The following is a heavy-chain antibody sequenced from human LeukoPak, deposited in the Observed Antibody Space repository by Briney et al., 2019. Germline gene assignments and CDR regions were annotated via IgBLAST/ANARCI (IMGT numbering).Heavy chain of an antibody. J-gene: IGHJ4*02. CDR2: IYSGGST. CDR1: GFTVSSNY. Sequence: PGGSLRLSCAASGFTVSSNYMSWVRQAPGKGLEWVSVIYSGGSTYYADSVKGRFTISRDNSKNALYLQMNSLRAEDTAVYYCARALAVAGSYYFDYWGQGTLVTVSS. D-gene: IGHD6-19*01. V-gene: IGHV3-66*01. CDR3: ARALAVAGSYYFDY.